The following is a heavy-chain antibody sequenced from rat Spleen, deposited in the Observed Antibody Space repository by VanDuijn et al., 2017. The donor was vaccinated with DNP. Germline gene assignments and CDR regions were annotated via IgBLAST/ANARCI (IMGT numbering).Heavy chain of an antibody. CDR1: GFTFSNYD. CDR3: AIYFNRGDDWFAY. D-gene: IGHD1-1*01. J-gene: IGHJ3*01. V-gene: IGHV5-25*01. Sequence: EVQLVESGGDLVQPGRSLKLSCAASGFTFSNYDMAWVRQAPTKGLEWVASISPSGGSTYYRDSVKGRFTVSRDNAKSSLYLQMDSLRSEDTATYYCAIYFNRGDDWFAYWGQGTLVTVSS. CDR2: ISPSGGST.